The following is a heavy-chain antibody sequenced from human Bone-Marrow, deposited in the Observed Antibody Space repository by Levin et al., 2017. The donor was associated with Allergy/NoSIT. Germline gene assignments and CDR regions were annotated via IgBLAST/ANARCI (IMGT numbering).Heavy chain of an antibody. CDR2: IRTTTDGGTT. CDR3: TTRHYFGSVTYDY. CDR1: GFSFTSAY. V-gene: IGHV3-15*01. D-gene: IGHD3-10*01. J-gene: IGHJ4*02. Sequence: GGSLKISCVASGFSFTSAYMTWVRQAPGKGLEWVGRIRTTTDGGTTDYGAPVNGRFTVSRDDSENTVYLQMNSLKTEDTAVYYCTTRHYFGSVTYDYWGQGTLVTVSS.